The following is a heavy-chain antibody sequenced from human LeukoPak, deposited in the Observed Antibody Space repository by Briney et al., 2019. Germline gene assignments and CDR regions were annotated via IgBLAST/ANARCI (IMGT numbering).Heavy chain of an antibody. CDR1: GFTFSSYW. Sequence: GGSLRLSCAASGFTFSSYWMHWVRQDPGKGLVWVSHINNDGSITNYADSVKGRFTISRDNAKNTLYLQMNSLRAADTAVYYCARDGKQAAAGYYHMDVWGKGTTVTISS. J-gene: IGHJ6*03. D-gene: IGHD6-13*01. V-gene: IGHV3-74*01. CDR3: ARDGKQAAAGYYHMDV. CDR2: INNDGSIT.